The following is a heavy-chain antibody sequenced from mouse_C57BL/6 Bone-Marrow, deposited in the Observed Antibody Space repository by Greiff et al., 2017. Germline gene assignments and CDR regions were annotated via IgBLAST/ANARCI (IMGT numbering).Heavy chain of an antibody. CDR2: IGPGSGST. CDR1: GYTFTDYY. CDR3: ARSRNYYGSIYFDY. Sequence: QVQLKQSGAELVKPGASVKISCKASGYTFTDYYINWVKQRPGQGLEWIGKIGPGSGSTYYNEKFKGKATLTADKASSTAYMQLSSLTSGDSTVYFCARSRNYYGSIYFDYWGQGTTLTVSS. V-gene: IGHV1-77*01. J-gene: IGHJ2*01. D-gene: IGHD1-1*01.